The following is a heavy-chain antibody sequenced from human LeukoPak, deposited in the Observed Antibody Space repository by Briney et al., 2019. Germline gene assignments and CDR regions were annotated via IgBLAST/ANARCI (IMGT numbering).Heavy chain of an antibody. CDR1: GYNFLTHW. J-gene: IGHJ3*02. Sequence: GESLKISCKASGYNFLTHWIGWLRQMPGKGLEWMGIIYPSDSDTRYSPSFQGQVTISADKSTTTAYLQWRSLKASDTAMYYCALRSGTDDAYDIWGQGTLVTVSS. D-gene: IGHD1-26*01. CDR2: IYPSDSDT. V-gene: IGHV5-51*01. CDR3: ALRSGTDDAYDI.